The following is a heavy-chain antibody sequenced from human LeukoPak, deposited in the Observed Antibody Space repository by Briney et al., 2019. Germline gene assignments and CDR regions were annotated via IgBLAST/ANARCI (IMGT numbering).Heavy chain of an antibody. D-gene: IGHD6-13*01. Sequence: SVKVSRKASGGTFSSYAISWVRQAPGQGLECMGRIIPIFGTANYAQKFQGRVTITTDESTSTAYMELSSLRSEDTAVYYCARVHGYSSFTGYYMDVWGKGTTVTVSS. CDR1: GGTFSSYA. J-gene: IGHJ6*03. V-gene: IGHV1-69*05. CDR3: ARVHGYSSFTGYYMDV. CDR2: IIPIFGTA.